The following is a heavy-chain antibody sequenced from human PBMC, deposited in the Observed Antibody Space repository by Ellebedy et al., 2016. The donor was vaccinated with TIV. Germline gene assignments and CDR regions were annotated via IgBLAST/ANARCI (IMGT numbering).Heavy chain of an antibody. CDR3: ARGGYGRPFDC. V-gene: IGHV3-7*03. J-gene: IGHJ4*02. Sequence: GESLKISCAPSGFTFSNYWMKWVRQAPGKGLEWVANIKQDGSEKYYVDSVKGRFTISRDNAKNSLFLQMNSLRVEDTAVYFCARGGYGRPFDCWGQGTLVTVSS. CDR1: GFTFSNYW. CDR2: IKQDGSEK. D-gene: IGHD5-12*01.